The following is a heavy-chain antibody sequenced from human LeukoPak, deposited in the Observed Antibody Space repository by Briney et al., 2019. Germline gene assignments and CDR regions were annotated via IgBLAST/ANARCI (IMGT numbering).Heavy chain of an antibody. Sequence: GGSLRLSCAASGFTFSSYWMSWVRQAPGKGLEWVSGISGSGDDTYYADSVKGRVTISRDNSKNTLYLQMNSLRAEDTATYYCAKEKAPWYPFDCWGQGTLVTVSS. J-gene: IGHJ4*02. CDR2: ISGSGDDT. CDR3: AKEKAPWYPFDC. V-gene: IGHV3-23*01. D-gene: IGHD6-13*01. CDR1: GFTFSSYW.